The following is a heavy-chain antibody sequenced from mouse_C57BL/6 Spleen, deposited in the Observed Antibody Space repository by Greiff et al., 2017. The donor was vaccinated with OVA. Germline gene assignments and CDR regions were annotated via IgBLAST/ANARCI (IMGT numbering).Heavy chain of an antibody. Sequence: VQLQQSVAELVRPGASVKLSCTASGFNIKNTYMHWVKQRPEQGLEWIGRIDPASGNTKYAPKFQGKATITADTSSNTAYLQLSSLTSEDTAIYYCFLITTVVAPSDAMDYWGQGTSVTVSS. J-gene: IGHJ4*01. CDR2: IDPASGNT. CDR3: FLITTVVAPSDAMDY. V-gene: IGHV14-3*01. CDR1: GFNIKNTY. D-gene: IGHD1-1*01.